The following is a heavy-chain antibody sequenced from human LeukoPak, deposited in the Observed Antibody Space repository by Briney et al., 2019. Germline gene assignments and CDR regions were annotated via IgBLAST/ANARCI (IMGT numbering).Heavy chain of an antibody. CDR3: ANGGAYCGADCYLPAFDY. V-gene: IGHV4-31*03. CDR1: GGSISTPGYY. J-gene: IGHJ4*02. Sequence: SQTLSLTCTVSGGSISTPGYYWSWIRQHPGKGLEWIGYIYYSGSTYYNPSLRSRVTISVDTSTNQFSLKLSSVTAAATAVYYCANGGAYCGADCYLPAFDYWGQGTLVTVSS. CDR2: IYYSGST. D-gene: IGHD2-21*02.